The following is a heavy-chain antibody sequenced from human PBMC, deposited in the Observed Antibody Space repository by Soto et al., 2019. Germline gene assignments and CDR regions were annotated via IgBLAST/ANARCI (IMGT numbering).Heavy chain of an antibody. CDR3: ASLSRLGPQSAFDY. V-gene: IGHV5-51*01. Sequence: GESLKISFSVSGYIFANYWIGWVRQMPRKGLDWMRIIYGVYSDNKYSPSFQGQLTISADKSVFTGYLQWRSLKASDTAMYYCASLSRLGPQSAFDYWGQGALVTVS. CDR2: IYGVYSDN. D-gene: IGHD1-26*01. CDR1: GYIFANYW. J-gene: IGHJ4*02.